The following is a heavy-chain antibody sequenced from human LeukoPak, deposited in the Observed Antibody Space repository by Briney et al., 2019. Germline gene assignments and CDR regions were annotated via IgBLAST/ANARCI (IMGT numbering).Heavy chain of an antibody. CDR3: AAVSPHCSSTSCYDY. D-gene: IGHD2-2*01. CDR2: IVVGSGNT. V-gene: IGHV1-58*02. Sequence: SVKVSCKASGFTFTSSAMQWVRQARGQRLEWIRWIVVGSGNTNYAQKFQERVTITRDMSTSTAYMELSSLRSEDTAVYYCAAVSPHCSSTSCYDYWGQGTLVTVSS. J-gene: IGHJ4*02. CDR1: GFTFTSSA.